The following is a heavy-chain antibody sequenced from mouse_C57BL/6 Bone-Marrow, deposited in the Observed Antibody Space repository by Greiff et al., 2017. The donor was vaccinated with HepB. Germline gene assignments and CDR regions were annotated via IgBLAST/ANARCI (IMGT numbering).Heavy chain of an antibody. CDR2: IHPNSGST. CDR3: ARSGYGSSPYYAMDY. Sequence: QVQLQQPGAELVKPGASVKLSCKASGYTFTSYWMHWVKQRPGQGLEWIGMIHPNSGSTNYNEKFKSKATLTVDKSSSTAYMQLSSLTSEDSAVYYCARSGYGSSPYYAMDYWGQGTSVTVSS. D-gene: IGHD1-1*01. CDR1: GYTFTSYW. J-gene: IGHJ4*01. V-gene: IGHV1-64*01.